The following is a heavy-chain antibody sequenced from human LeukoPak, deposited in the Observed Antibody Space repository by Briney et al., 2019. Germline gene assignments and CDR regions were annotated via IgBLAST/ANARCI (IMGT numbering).Heavy chain of an antibody. V-gene: IGHV3-21*01. J-gene: IGHJ4*02. Sequence: GGSLRLSCAAPGFTFSSYSMNWVRQAPGKGLEWVSSISSSSSYIYYADSLKGRFTISRDNAKNSLYLQMNSLRAEDTAVYYCARDQSQWGSFDYWGQGTLVTVSS. CDR1: GFTFSSYS. CDR2: ISSSSSYI. CDR3: ARDQSQWGSFDY. D-gene: IGHD1-26*01.